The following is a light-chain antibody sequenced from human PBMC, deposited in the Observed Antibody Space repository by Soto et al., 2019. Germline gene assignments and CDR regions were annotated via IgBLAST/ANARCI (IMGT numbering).Light chain of an antibody. Sequence: IQLTQSPSTRSASVGDRVTITCRASQSVSSWLAWYQQKPGKAPTLLIHTASTLQSGVPSRFSGSGSGTDFTLTISSLRPEDIATYYCQQYLNVPLTFGQGTRLEIK. CDR1: QSVSSW. J-gene: IGKJ5*01. CDR2: TAS. V-gene: IGKV1-5*03. CDR3: QQYLNVPLT.